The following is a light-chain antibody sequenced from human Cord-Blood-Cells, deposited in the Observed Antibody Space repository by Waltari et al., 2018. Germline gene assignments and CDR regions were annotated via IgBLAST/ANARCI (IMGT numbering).Light chain of an antibody. Sequence: QTVVTQEPSFPVSPGGTVTLTCGLSSGSLSTRYYPSWSQQTPGQAPRKLISSTNTRSSWVPDRFSGSILGNKAALTITGAQADDESDYYCVLYMGSGISVFGGGTKLTVL. V-gene: IGLV8-61*01. CDR3: VLYMGSGISV. J-gene: IGLJ3*02. CDR1: SGSLSTRYY. CDR2: STN.